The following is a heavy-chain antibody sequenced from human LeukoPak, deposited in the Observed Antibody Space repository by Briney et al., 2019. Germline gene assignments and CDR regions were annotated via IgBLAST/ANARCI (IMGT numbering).Heavy chain of an antibody. CDR2: IYHSGST. J-gene: IGHJ6*03. CDR1: SYSISSGYY. CDR3: VGQLSHYSYYYYMDV. Sequence: PSETLSLTCAVSSYSISSGYYWGWIRQPPGKGLEWIGAIYHSGSTYYNPSLESRVTISVDTSKNQSSLKLSSVTAADTAVYYCVGQLSHYSYYYYMDVWGKGTTVTVSS. V-gene: IGHV4-38-2*01. D-gene: IGHD1-1*01.